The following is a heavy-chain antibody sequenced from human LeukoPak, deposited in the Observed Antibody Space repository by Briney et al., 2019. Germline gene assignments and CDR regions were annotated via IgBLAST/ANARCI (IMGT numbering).Heavy chain of an antibody. CDR3: AGXRDXSNYYYYGMDV. CDR2: IYYSGST. J-gene: IGHJ6*02. Sequence: SETLSLTCTVSGGSISSYYWSWIRQPPGKGLEWIGYIYYSGSTNYNPSLKSRVTISVDTSKNQFSLKLSSVTAADTAVYYCAGXRDXSNYYYYGMDVWGQGTTVTVSS. CDR1: GGSISSYY. V-gene: IGHV4-59*08.